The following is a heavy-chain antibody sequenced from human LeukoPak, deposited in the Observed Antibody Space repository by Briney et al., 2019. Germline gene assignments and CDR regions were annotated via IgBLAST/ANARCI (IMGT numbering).Heavy chain of an antibody. V-gene: IGHV4-59*01. Sequence: SETLSLTCTVSVDSISSYYWSWIRQPPGKGLEWIGYIYYSGSTNYNPSLKSRVTISVDTSKNQFSLKLSSVTAADTAVYYCARSDRVTIFGVVQYYFDYWGQGTLVTVSS. CDR2: IYYSGST. D-gene: IGHD3-3*01. J-gene: IGHJ4*02. CDR1: VDSISSYY. CDR3: ARSDRVTIFGVVQYYFDY.